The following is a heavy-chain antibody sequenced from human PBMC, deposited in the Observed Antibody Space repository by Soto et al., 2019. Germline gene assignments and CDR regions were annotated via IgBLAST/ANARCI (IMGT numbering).Heavy chain of an antibody. Sequence: EVQIVESGGGLVKPGGSLRLSCTASGLIFSNYGMNWVRQAAGKRPEWVSSISSGGEYIDYADSVKGRLTISRDNANNXXXXXXXXXGXXXXXXXXXXXXGAAGAVMGVWGQGTTVTVSS. CDR2: ISSGGEYI. D-gene: IGHD6-13*01. J-gene: IGHJ6*02. CDR1: GLIFSNYG. V-gene: IGHV3-21*06. CDR3: XXXGAAGAVMGV.